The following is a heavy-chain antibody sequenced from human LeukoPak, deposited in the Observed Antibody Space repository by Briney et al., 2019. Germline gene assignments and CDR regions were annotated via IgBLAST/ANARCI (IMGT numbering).Heavy chain of an antibody. V-gene: IGHV2-5*02. J-gene: IGHJ5*02. Sequence: SGLTLVKPTQTLTLTCTFSGFSLSASGEGVGWIRQPPGKALEWLAVIYWDDEKRYTPSLKSRLTITKDTSKNQVVLTMTNMDPVDTATYYCARKSHYDFWSGYYTAGRGGWFDPWGQGTQVTVSS. D-gene: IGHD3-3*01. CDR2: IYWDDEK. CDR1: GFSLSASGEG. CDR3: ARKSHYDFWSGYYTAGRGGWFDP.